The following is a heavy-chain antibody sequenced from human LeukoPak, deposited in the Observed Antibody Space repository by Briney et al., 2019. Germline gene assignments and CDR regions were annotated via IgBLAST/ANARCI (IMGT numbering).Heavy chain of an antibody. CDR1: GGTFSSYA. CDR2: ISAYNGNT. Sequence: ASVKVSCKASGGTFSSYAISWVRQAPGQGLEWMGWISAYNGNTNYAQKLQGRVTMTTDTSTSTAYMELRSLRSDDTAVYYCARAFYYYDSSGYYLSAFDIWGQGTMVTVSS. V-gene: IGHV1-18*01. J-gene: IGHJ3*02. D-gene: IGHD3-22*01. CDR3: ARAFYYYDSSGYYLSAFDI.